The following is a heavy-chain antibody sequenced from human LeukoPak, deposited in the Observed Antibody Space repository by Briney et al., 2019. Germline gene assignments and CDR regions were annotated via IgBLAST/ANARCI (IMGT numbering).Heavy chain of an antibody. V-gene: IGHV1-18*04. CDR3: AREDYGDDYNWFDP. CDR1: GSSFIDYY. Sequence: ASVKVSCKVSGSSFIDYYIHWVRQAPGQGLEWMGWISAYNGNTNYAQKLQGRVTMTTDTSTSTAYMELRSLRSDDTAVYYCAREDYGDDYNWFDPWGQGTLVTVSS. J-gene: IGHJ5*02. CDR2: ISAYNGNT. D-gene: IGHD4-17*01.